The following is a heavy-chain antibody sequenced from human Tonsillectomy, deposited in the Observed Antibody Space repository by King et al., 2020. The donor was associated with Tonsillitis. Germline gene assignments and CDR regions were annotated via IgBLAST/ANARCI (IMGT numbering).Heavy chain of an antibody. CDR2: INPSDSYS. D-gene: IGHD3-10*01. V-gene: IGHV5-10-1*03. Sequence: QLVQSGTEVKKPGESLRISCKTSGDSFIYYWITWVRQMPGEGRECLARINPSDSYSTYDPSFRGHVTVSVDKSISTAYLQWTSLRASDTATYYCAREGFGEHFDQWGQGTLVTVSS. CDR1: GDSFIYYW. J-gene: IGHJ4*02. CDR3: AREGFGEHFDQ.